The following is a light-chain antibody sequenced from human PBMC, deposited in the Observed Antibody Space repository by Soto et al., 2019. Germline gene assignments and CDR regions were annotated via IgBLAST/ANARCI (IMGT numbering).Light chain of an antibody. J-gene: IGLJ3*02. CDR2: NTD. CDR3: ILYMGRGISV. CDR1: SGSVSSTSY. V-gene: IGLV8-61*01. Sequence: QAVVTQEPSLSVSPGGTVTLTCGLTSGSVSSTSYPSWYQQTPGQAPRTLIYNTDTRSSGVPDRFSGSILGNKAALTITGAQADDECDYYCILYMGRGISVFGGWTKLTVL.